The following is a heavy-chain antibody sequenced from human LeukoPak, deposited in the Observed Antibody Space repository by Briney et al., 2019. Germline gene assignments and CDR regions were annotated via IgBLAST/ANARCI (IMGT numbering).Heavy chain of an antibody. CDR3: ARVDVVDCSSTSCYPWWFDP. V-gene: IGHV1-69*05. Sequence: SVKVSCKASGGTFSSYAISWVRQAPGQGLEWMGGIIPIFGTANYAQKFQGRVTITTDESTSTAYMELSSLRSEDTAVYYCARVDVVDCSSTSCYPWWFDPWGQGTLVTVSS. CDR1: GGTFSSYA. J-gene: IGHJ5*02. D-gene: IGHD2-2*01. CDR2: IIPIFGTA.